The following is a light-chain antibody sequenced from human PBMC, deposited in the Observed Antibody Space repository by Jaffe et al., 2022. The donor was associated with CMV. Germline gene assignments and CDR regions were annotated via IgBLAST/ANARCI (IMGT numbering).Light chain of an antibody. V-gene: IGLV2-23*02. CDR3: CSYAGSGTL. Sequence: QSALTQPASVSGSPGQSITISCTGTNSDVGTYDLVSWYQQHPGKAPKLIIYEVSKRPSGVSNRFSASKSGNTASLTISGLQAEDEADYYCCSYAGSGTLFGGGTKLTVL. J-gene: IGLJ3*02. CDR2: EVS. CDR1: NSDVGTYDL.